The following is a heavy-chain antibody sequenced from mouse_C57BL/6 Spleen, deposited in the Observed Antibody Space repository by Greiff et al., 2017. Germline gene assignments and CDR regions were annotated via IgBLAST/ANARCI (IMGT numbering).Heavy chain of an antibody. Sequence: VQLQQPGAELVKPGASVKLSCKASGYTFTSYWMQWVKQRPGQGLEWIGEIDPSDSYTNYNQKFKGKATLTVDTSSSTAYMQLSSLTSEDSAVYYCARYYTRNYFDYWGQGTTLTVSS. CDR2: IDPSDSYT. D-gene: IGHD2-12*01. CDR1: GYTFTSYW. V-gene: IGHV1-50*01. J-gene: IGHJ2*01. CDR3: ARYYTRNYFDY.